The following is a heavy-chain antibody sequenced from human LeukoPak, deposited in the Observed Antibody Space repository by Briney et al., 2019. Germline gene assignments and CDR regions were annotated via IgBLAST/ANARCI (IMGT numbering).Heavy chain of an antibody. CDR2: IWYDGSNK. V-gene: IGHV3-33*01. D-gene: IGHD3-22*01. Sequence: GGSPRLSCAASGFTFSSYGMHWVRQAPGKGLEWVAVIWYDGSNKYYADSVKGRFTISRDNSKNTLYLQMNSLRAEDTAVYYCARDMTYDSSGRVDYWGQGTLVTVSS. CDR3: ARDMTYDSSGRVDY. CDR1: GFTFSSYG. J-gene: IGHJ4*02.